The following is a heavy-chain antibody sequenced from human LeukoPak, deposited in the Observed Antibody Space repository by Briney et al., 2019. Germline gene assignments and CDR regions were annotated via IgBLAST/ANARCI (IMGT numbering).Heavy chain of an antibody. Sequence: SETLTLTCAVYGGSFSGYYWSWIRQPQGKGLESIGEINHSGSTNYNPSLKSRVTISVDTSKNQFSLKLSSVTAADTAVYYCARGVVVAATHWFDPWGQGTLVTVSS. V-gene: IGHV4-34*01. D-gene: IGHD2-15*01. CDR1: GGSFSGYY. J-gene: IGHJ5*02. CDR2: INHSGST. CDR3: ARGVVVAATHWFDP.